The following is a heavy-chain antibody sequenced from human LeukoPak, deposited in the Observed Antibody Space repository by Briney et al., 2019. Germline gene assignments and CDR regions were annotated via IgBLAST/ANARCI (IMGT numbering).Heavy chain of an antibody. V-gene: IGHV3-30*03. CDR2: ISYDGSNK. CDR1: GFTFSSYG. J-gene: IGHJ4*02. Sequence: GESLRLSCAASGFTFSSYGIHWVRQAPGKGLEWVAVISYDGSNKYYAGSVKGRFTISRDNSKSTLYLQMNSLRTEDTAVYYCARDRDKFWSGSQVWGQGTLVTVSS. CDR3: ARDRDKFWSGSQV. D-gene: IGHD3-3*01.